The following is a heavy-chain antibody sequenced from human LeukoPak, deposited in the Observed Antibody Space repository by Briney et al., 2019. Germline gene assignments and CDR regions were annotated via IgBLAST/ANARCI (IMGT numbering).Heavy chain of an antibody. V-gene: IGHV3-7*01. CDR3: ARHSYYYYYYMDV. Sequence: GGSLRLSCAASGFTFSSYWMSWARQAPGKGLEWVANIKQDGSEKYYVDSVKGRFTISRDNAKNSLYLQMNSLRAEDTAVYYCARHSYYYYYYMDVWGKGTTVTVSS. D-gene: IGHD2-15*01. J-gene: IGHJ6*03. CDR1: GFTFSSYW. CDR2: IKQDGSEK.